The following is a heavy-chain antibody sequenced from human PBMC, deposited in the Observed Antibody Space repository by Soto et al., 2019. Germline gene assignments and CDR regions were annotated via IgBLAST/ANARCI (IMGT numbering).Heavy chain of an antibody. CDR3: VRVGCRCTSCYSADSRVPATVGTDS. D-gene: IGHD2-2*02. V-gene: IGHV3-64D*06. CDR2: ISSNGGST. CDR1: GFTFSFYD. J-gene: IGHJ5*01. Sequence: GGSLRLSCSASGFTFSFYDMHWVRQAPGKGLEYVSFISSNGGSTYHADSVKGRFTIFRDNSKNTLYLQMNSLTAEDTAVYYCVRVGCRCTSCYSADSRVPATVGTDS.